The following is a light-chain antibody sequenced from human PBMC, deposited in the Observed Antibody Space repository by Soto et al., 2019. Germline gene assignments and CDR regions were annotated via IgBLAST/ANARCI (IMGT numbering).Light chain of an antibody. CDR2: LGS. J-gene: IGKJ2*01. V-gene: IGKV2-28*01. Sequence: DIVMTQSPLSLPVIPGEPASISCRSSGGLQRSHGYSYLDWYLQKPGQSPQLLIYLGSNRASGVPDRFSGSGSGTDFTLKISRVEAEDVGVYYCMQVLQTPYTFGQGTRLEIK. CDR1: GGLQRSHGYSY. CDR3: MQVLQTPYT.